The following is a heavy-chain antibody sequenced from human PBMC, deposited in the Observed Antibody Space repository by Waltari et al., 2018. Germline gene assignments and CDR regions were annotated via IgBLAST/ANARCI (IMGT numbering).Heavy chain of an antibody. J-gene: IGHJ4*02. V-gene: IGHV3-23*01. D-gene: IGHD5-12*01. CDR1: GFTFSTSS. CDR3: AKDRLQNLVKPDH. CDR2: IRSSGSST. Sequence: EVHLLESGGGLVQPGGSMRVSCATSGFTFSTSSMNWVRQAPGEGLEWVSTIRSSGSSTYYADSVKGRFTISRDNSKNTLYLQMNSLRAEDTAVYYCAKDRLQNLVKPDHWGQGTLVTVSS.